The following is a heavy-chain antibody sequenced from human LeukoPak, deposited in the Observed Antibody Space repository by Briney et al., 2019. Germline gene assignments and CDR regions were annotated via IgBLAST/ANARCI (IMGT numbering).Heavy chain of an antibody. D-gene: IGHD6-19*01. V-gene: IGHV3-74*01. CDR3: VRGSNGWSGMDV. CDR1: GFTFSNYW. J-gene: IGHJ6*02. Sequence: PGGSLRLSCAVSGFTFSNYWMYWVRQGPGKGLVWVSRLNGDGDYTNYEDSAKGRFTISRDNAKNTLYLQMNSLRAEDTAVYYCVRGSNGWSGMDVWGQGTTVTVSS. CDR2: LNGDGDYT.